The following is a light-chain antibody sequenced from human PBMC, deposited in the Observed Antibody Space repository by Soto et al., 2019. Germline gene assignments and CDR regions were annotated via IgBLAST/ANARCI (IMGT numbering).Light chain of an antibody. Sequence: QSVLTQPPSVSGAPGQRVTISCTGSSSNIWAGYDVHWYQQLPGTAPKLLIYGNSNRPSGVPDRFSGSKSGTSASLAITGLQAEDEADYYCQSYDSSLSVFGTGTKLTV. J-gene: IGLJ1*01. CDR1: SSNIWAGYD. CDR2: GNS. CDR3: QSYDSSLSV. V-gene: IGLV1-40*01.